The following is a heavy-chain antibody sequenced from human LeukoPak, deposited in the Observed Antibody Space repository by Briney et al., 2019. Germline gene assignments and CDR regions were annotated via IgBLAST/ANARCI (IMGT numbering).Heavy chain of an antibody. CDR3: VREARGYHYTYFDY. V-gene: IGHV3-13*01. CDR2: VSSGFHA. Sequence: DPGGSLRLSCTASGFTLGSHDMHWVRQIPGQGLEWVAAVSSGFHAFFADSVQGRFTVSSEDARNSLYLQMNSLRAGDTAVYYCVREARGYHYTYFDYWGQGTLVTVSS. J-gene: IGHJ4*02. CDR1: GFTLGSHD. D-gene: IGHD5-18*01.